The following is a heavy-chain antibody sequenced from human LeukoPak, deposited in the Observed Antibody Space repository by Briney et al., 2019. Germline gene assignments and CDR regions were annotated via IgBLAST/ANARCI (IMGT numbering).Heavy chain of an antibody. D-gene: IGHD3-22*01. J-gene: IGHJ4*02. CDR3: AASPDYYDSSGYSYYFDY. CDR2: IVVGSGNT. V-gene: IGHV1-58*01. Sequence: SVKVSCKASGFTFTSSAVQWVRQARGQRLEWIGWIVVGSGNTNYAQKLQERVTITRDMSTGTAYMELSSLRSEDTAVYYCAASPDYYDSSGYSYYFDYWGQGTLVTVSS. CDR1: GFTFTSSA.